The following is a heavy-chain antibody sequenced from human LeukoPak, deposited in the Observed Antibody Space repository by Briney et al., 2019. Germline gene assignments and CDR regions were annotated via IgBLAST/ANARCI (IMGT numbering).Heavy chain of an antibody. Sequence: EASVKVSCKASGGTFSSYAISWVRQAPGQGLEWMGGIIPIFGTANHAQKFQGRVTITADKSTSTAYMELSSLRSEDTAVYYCARAGEYFDWLLSPNWFDPWGQGTLVTVSS. V-gene: IGHV1-69*06. J-gene: IGHJ5*02. CDR1: GGTFSSYA. CDR3: ARAGEYFDWLLSPNWFDP. D-gene: IGHD3-9*01. CDR2: IIPIFGTA.